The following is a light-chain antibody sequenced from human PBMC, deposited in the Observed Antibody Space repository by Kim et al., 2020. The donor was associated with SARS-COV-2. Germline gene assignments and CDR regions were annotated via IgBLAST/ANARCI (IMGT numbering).Light chain of an antibody. CDR2: QAS. CDR1: QIIETY. J-gene: IGKJ2*01. CDR3: QHYIRFPYT. Sequence: ASVGDKVSITCRASQIIETYLAWYQQKPGKAPALLIYQASSLHIGVPSRFSGSGSGTEFTLTINSLQPDDFATYYCQHYIRFPYTFGQGTKVDIK. V-gene: IGKV1-5*01.